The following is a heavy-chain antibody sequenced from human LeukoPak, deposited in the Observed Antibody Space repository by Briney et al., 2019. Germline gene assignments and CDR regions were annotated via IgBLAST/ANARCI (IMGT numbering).Heavy chain of an antibody. CDR3: AREDVGYCSSTNCDNWFDP. CDR2: IYYSGIT. D-gene: IGHD2-2*01. V-gene: IGHV4-59*01. CDR1: GGSISSYY. J-gene: IGHJ5*02. Sequence: SETLSLTCSVSGGSISSYYWSWIRQPPGKGLEWIGYIYYSGITKYNPSLKSRVTISVDTPKNQFSLKLSSVTAADTAVYFCAREDVGYCSSTNCDNWFDPWGQGTLVTVSS.